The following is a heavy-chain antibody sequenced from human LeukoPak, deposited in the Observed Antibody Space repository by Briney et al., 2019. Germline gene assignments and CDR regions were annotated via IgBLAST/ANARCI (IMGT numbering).Heavy chain of an antibody. V-gene: IGHV4-59*01. CDR2: IYYSGST. Sequence: SETLSLTCTVSGGSISSYYWSWIRQPPGKGLEWIGYIYYSGSTNYNPSLKSRVTISVDTSKNQFSLKLSSVTAAGTAVYYCARGVSSGYLYYFDYWGQGTLVTVSS. CDR3: ARGVSSGYLYYFDY. CDR1: GGSISSYY. J-gene: IGHJ4*02. D-gene: IGHD3-22*01.